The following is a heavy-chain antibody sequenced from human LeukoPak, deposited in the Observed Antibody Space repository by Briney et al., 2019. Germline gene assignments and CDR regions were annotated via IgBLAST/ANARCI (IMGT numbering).Heavy chain of an antibody. Sequence: PGGSLRLSCAASGFTFSSYSMNWVRQAPGKGLEWVSSISSSSSYIYYADSVKGRFTISRDNSKNTLYLQMNRLRAEDTAVYYCAKVEYSRFGIAVAPEGRYYYYGMDVWGLGTTVTVSS. D-gene: IGHD6-19*01. CDR2: ISSSSSYI. CDR3: AKVEYSRFGIAVAPEGRYYYYGMDV. CDR1: GFTFSSYS. J-gene: IGHJ6*02. V-gene: IGHV3-21*04.